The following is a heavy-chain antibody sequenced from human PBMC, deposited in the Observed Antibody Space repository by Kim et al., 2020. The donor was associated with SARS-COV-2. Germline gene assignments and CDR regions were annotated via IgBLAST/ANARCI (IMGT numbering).Heavy chain of an antibody. CDR3: ARHWKYSSGWYGSGVRNWFDP. CDR1: GGSISSSSYY. Sequence: SETLSLTCTVSGGSISSSSYYWGWIRQPPGKGLEWIGSIYYSGSTYYNPSLKSRVTISVDTSKNQFSLKLSSVTAADTAVYYCARHWKYSSGWYGSGVRNWFDPWGQGTLVTVSS. V-gene: IGHV4-39*01. J-gene: IGHJ5*02. D-gene: IGHD6-19*01. CDR2: IYYSGST.